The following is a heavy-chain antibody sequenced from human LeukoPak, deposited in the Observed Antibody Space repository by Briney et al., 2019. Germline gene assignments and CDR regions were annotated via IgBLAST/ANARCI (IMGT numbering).Heavy chain of an antibody. Sequence: GGSLRLSCAASGFTFSSYSMNWGRQAPGKGLEWVSSISSSSSYIYYADSVKGRFTISRDNAKNSLYLQMNSLRAEDTAVYYCARMIMVYAPDFDYWGQGTLVTVSS. J-gene: IGHJ4*02. V-gene: IGHV3-21*01. CDR1: GFTFSSYS. D-gene: IGHD2-8*01. CDR2: ISSSSSYI. CDR3: ARMIMVYAPDFDY.